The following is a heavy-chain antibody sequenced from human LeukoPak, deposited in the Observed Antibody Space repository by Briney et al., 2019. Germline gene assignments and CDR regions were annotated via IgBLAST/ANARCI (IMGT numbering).Heavy chain of an antibody. J-gene: IGHJ5*02. D-gene: IGHD3-10*01. Sequence: PSETLSLTCAVYGGSFSGYYWSWIRQPPGKGLEWIGEINHSGSTNYNPSLKSRVTISVDTSKNQFSLKLSSVTAADTAVYYCARGRELLWFGELLTTDNWFDPWGQGTLVTVSS. CDR1: GGSFSGYY. CDR2: INHSGST. CDR3: ARGRELLWFGELLTTDNWFDP. V-gene: IGHV4-34*01.